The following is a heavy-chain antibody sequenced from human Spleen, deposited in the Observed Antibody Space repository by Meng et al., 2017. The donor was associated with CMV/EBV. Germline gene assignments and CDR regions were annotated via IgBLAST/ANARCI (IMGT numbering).Heavy chain of an antibody. CDR2: IYYNGNT. J-gene: IGHJ5*02. CDR1: GGSINNDYY. Sequence: GSLRLSCSVSGGSINNDYYWGWIRQPPGKGLEWIGSIYYNGNTYYNPSLKSRVTISGDTSKNQFSLKLSSLTAADTALYYCARGETTSGLRFDPWGQGTLVTVSS. D-gene: IGHD1/OR15-1a*01. V-gene: IGHV4-39*07. CDR3: ARGETTSGLRFDP.